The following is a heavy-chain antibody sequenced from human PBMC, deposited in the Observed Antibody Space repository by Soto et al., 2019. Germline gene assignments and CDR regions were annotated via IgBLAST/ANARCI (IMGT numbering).Heavy chain of an antibody. V-gene: IGHV3-11*01. Sequence: QVELVESGGGLAKPGGSLRLSCAASGFTFSDYDMSWIRQAPGKGLEWVSYTSSSGSTTYYTDSVKGRFTMSRDNPKHSMSLHMDRLRVEETAVYYCARDPQGIEVDHSYYSGMDVWGQGTTVTVSS. CDR2: TSSSGSTT. D-gene: IGHD6-19*01. J-gene: IGHJ6*02. CDR1: GFTFSDYD. CDR3: ARDPQGIEVDHSYYSGMDV.